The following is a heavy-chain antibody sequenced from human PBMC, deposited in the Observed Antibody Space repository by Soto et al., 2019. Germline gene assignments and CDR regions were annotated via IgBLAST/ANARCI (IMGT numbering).Heavy chain of an antibody. V-gene: IGHV4-59*01. D-gene: IGHD2-15*01. J-gene: IGHJ4*02. Sequence: SETLSLTWTVSGGSISSYYWIWIRQPPGKGLEWIGYIYYSGSTNYNPSLKSRVTISVDTSKNQFSLKLSSVTAADTAVYYCARVHCSGGSCYSVLNYFDYWGQGTLVTVSS. CDR2: IYYSGST. CDR3: ARVHCSGGSCYSVLNYFDY. CDR1: GGSISSYY.